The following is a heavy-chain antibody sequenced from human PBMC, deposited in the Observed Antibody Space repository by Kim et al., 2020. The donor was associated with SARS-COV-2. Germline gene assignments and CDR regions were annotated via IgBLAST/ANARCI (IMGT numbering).Heavy chain of an antibody. D-gene: IGHD4-17*01. CDR3: AREMDYGVYFDY. V-gene: IGHV4-59*01. Sequence: NYNPATKSRVTRSVDTSKNQFSLKLSSVTAADTAVYYCAREMDYGVYFDYWGQGTLVTVSS. J-gene: IGHJ4*02.